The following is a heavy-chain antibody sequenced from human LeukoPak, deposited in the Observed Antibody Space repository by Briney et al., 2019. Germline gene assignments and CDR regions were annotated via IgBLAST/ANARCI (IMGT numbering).Heavy chain of an antibody. J-gene: IGHJ4*02. CDR3: ARAAVAQGPIDY. CDR1: GYAFTSYG. D-gene: IGHD6-19*01. Sequence: ASVKVSCRSSGYAFTSYGISWVRQAPGQGLEWMGWISAYNGDTNYAQKLQGRVTMTTDTSTSTAYMELRSLRSDDTAVYYCARAAVAQGPIDYWGKGTLVTVSS. CDR2: ISAYNGDT. V-gene: IGHV1-18*04.